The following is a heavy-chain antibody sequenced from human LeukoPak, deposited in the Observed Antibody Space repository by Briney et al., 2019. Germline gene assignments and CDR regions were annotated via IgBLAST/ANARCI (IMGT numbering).Heavy chain of an antibody. CDR1: GDSINGNNYY. D-gene: IGHD3-10*01. CDR3: ARTGGYMLRGVHNWYDP. CDR2: GST. J-gene: IGHJ5*02. Sequence: PSETLSLTCTVSGDSINGNNYYWGWIRQPPGTGLEWIGSGSTYYNPSLKSRVTISVDTSKNQFSLKLSSVTAADTAVYYCARTGGYMLRGVHNWYDPWGQGTLVTVSS. V-gene: IGHV4-39*01.